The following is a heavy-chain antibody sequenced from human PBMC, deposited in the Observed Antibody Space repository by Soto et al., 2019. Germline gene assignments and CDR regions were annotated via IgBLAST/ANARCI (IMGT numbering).Heavy chain of an antibody. CDR1: GGSFSGYY. Sequence: QVQLQQWGAGLLKPSETLSLTCAVYGGSFSGYYWSWIRQSPGKGLEWIGEINHSGSTNYNPSLRSRVTISVDTSKNQFSLKLSSVTAADTAVYYCARVRITFGGVIVSFDYWGQGTLVTVSS. CDR2: INHSGST. J-gene: IGHJ4*02. D-gene: IGHD3-16*02. CDR3: ARVRITFGGVIVSFDY. V-gene: IGHV4-34*01.